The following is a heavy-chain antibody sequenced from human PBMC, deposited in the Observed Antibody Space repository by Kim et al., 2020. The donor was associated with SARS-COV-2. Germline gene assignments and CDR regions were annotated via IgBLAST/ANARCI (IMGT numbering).Heavy chain of an antibody. CDR3: TKKGAAADPYYYFGMDV. CDR1: GFNFASFD. V-gene: IGHV3-23*01. CDR2: ISERGSNT. D-gene: IGHD6-25*01. Sequence: GGSLRLSCAASGFNFASFDMSWVRQAPGKGLEWVSAISERGSNTFYADPVKGRFTIYRDNSRNTVYLQMNSLRAEDTARYYCTKKGAAADPYYYFGMDVWGHGTAVSVSS. J-gene: IGHJ6*02.